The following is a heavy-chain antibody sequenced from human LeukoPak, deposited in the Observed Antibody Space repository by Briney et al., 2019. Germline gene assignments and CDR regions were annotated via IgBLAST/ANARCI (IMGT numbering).Heavy chain of an antibody. D-gene: IGHD1-1*01. CDR2: INPSGGST. V-gene: IGHV1-46*01. Sequence: ASVKVSCKASGYTFTSYFMHWVRQAPGQGLDWMGIINPSGGSTSYAQKFQGRVTMTRDKSTNTVYMEMSRLRSDDTAVYYCARGRDDLDSWGQGTLVTVSS. CDR1: GYTFTSYF. J-gene: IGHJ4*02. CDR3: ARGRDDLDS.